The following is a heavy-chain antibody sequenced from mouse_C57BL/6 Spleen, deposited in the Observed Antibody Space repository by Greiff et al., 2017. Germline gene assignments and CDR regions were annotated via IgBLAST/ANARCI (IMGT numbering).Heavy chain of an antibody. V-gene: IGHV6-3*01. CDR1: GFTFSNYW. CDR2: IRLKSDNYAT. D-gene: IGHD2-5*01. J-gene: IGHJ3*01. Sequence: EVKVVESGGGLVQPGGSMKLSCVASGFTFSNYWMNWVRQSPEKGLEWVAQIRLKSDNYATHYAESVKGRFTISRDDSKSSVYLQMNNLRAEDTGIYYCISYSNYLFAYWGQGTLVTVSA. CDR3: ISYSNYLFAY.